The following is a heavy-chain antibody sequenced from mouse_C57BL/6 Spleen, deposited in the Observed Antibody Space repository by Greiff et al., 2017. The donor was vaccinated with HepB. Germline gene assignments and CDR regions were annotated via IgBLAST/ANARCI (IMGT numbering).Heavy chain of an antibody. Sequence: EVQLVESGGGLVKPGGSLKLSCAASGFTFSDYGMHWVRQAPEKGLEWVAYISSGSSTIYYADTVKGRFTISRDNAKNTLFLQMTSLRSEDTAMYYCARHYYGSSYGAMDYWGQRTSVTVSS. CDR1: GFTFSDYG. V-gene: IGHV5-17*01. D-gene: IGHD1-1*01. CDR2: ISSGSSTI. CDR3: ARHYYGSSYGAMDY. J-gene: IGHJ4*01.